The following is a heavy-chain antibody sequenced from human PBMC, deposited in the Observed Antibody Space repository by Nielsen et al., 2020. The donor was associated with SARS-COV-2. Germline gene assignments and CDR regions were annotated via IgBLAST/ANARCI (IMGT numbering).Heavy chain of an antibody. D-gene: IGHD3-22*01. CDR1: GFTFSKAW. J-gene: IGHJ4*02. CDR2: IKSKTDGGTT. Sequence: GESLKISCAASGFTFSKAWMTWVRHIPGKGLEWVGRIKSKTDGGTTDYAAPVKGRFTISRDDSKNTLYLQMNSLKTEDTAVYYCTTDIVVVYPYWGQGTLVTVSS. V-gene: IGHV3-15*01. CDR3: TTDIVVVYPY.